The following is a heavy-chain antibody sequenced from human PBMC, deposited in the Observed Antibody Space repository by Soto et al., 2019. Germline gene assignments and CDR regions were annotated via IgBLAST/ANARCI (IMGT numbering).Heavy chain of an antibody. J-gene: IGHJ3*02. Sequence: ASVKVFCKASGYTFTGYYMHWVRQAPGQGLEWMGWTNPNSGGTNYAQKFQGWVTMTRDTSISTAYMELSRMRSDDTAVYYCARDLQLGMGGPLNAFDIWGQGTMVTVSS. CDR1: GYTFTGYY. CDR2: TNPNSGGT. V-gene: IGHV1-2*04. CDR3: ARDLQLGMGGPLNAFDI. D-gene: IGHD6-6*01.